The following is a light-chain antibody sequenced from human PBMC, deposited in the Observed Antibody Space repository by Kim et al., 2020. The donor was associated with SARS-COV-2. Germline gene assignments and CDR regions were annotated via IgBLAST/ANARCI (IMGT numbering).Light chain of an antibody. J-gene: IGKJ5*01. CDR3: QKYKSVPIT. CDR1: QGISNY. V-gene: IGKV1-27*01. Sequence: ASVGDRVTITCQASQGISNYLAWYQQKPGKPPKLLIYAASTLQSGVPSRFSDSGSGTDFTLTITSLQPEDVATYYCQKYKSVPITFGQGTRLEIK. CDR2: AAS.